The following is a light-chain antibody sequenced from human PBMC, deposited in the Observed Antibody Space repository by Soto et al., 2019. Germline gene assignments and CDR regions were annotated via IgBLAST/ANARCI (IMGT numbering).Light chain of an antibody. J-gene: IGLJ2*01. Sequence: SALTQPASVSGSPGKSITISCTGTSSDVGGYNYVSWYQQHPGKAPKLMIYDVSNRPSGVSNRFSGSKSGNTASLTVSGLQAEDEADYYCSSYTASSTRVIFGAGTKLTVL. CDR2: DVS. V-gene: IGLV2-14*01. CDR1: SSDVGGYNY. CDR3: SSYTASSTRVI.